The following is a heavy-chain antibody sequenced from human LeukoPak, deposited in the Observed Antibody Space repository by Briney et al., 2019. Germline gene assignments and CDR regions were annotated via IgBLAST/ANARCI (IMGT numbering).Heavy chain of an antibody. CDR2: IYSGGFT. D-gene: IGHD5-24*01. CDR1: GFNITSNY. CDR3: AREGMGYFDS. V-gene: IGHV3-66*01. Sequence: GGSLRLSCAASGFNITSNYMNWVRQAPGKGLEWVAIIYSGGFTYYRDSVKGRFTIYRDNSKNTEYLQMNSLRVEDTAVYYCAREGMGYFDSWGQGTLVTVSS. J-gene: IGHJ4*02.